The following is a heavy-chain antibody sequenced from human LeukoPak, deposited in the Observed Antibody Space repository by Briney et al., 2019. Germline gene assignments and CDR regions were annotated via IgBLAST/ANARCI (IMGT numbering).Heavy chain of an antibody. D-gene: IGHD3-10*01. V-gene: IGHV4-4*02. Sequence: SGTLSLTCGVSGGSIDSNNWWSWVRQPPGKGLEWIGEINHSGSANYNPPLKSRVTISVDTSKNQFSLKLSSVTAADAAVYYCARGIVTRVRGNTRDAFDIWGQGTMVTVSS. CDR1: GGSIDSNNW. J-gene: IGHJ3*02. CDR3: ARGIVTRVRGNTRDAFDI. CDR2: INHSGSA.